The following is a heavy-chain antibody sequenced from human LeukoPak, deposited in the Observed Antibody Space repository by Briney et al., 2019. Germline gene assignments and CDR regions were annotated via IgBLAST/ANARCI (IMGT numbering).Heavy chain of an antibody. CDR3: ANWERGKELFDY. CDR1: GFTFDDYA. D-gene: IGHD1-1*01. CDR2: ISGDGDRI. Sequence: GGSLRLSCAASGFTFDDYAMHWVRQAPGKGLEWVSLISGDGDRIYYADSVKGRFTISRDNSKNTLYLQMNSLRAEDTAVYYCANWERGKELFDYWGQGTLVTVSS. J-gene: IGHJ4*02. V-gene: IGHV3-43*02.